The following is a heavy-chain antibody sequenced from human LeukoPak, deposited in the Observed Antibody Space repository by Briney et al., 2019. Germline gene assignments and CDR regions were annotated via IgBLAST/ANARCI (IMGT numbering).Heavy chain of an antibody. Sequence: SETLSLTCTVSGGSISSSSYYWGWFRQPPEKGLEWIGNIYYSGSTYDNPSLKSRVTMSVDTSKNQFSLKMRPVTAADTAIYYCARSEINDYNRYWGQGILVTVSS. V-gene: IGHV4-39*07. D-gene: IGHD3-16*01. J-gene: IGHJ4*02. CDR2: IYYSGST. CDR1: GGSISSSSYY. CDR3: ARSEINDYNRY.